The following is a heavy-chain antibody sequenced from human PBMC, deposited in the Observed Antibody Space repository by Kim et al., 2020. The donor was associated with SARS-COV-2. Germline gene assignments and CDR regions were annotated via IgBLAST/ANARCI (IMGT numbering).Heavy chain of an antibody. V-gene: IGHV4-31*03. Sequence: SETLSLTCTVSGGSISSGGYYWSWIRQHPGKGLEWIGYIYYSGSTYYNPSLKSRVTISVDTSKNQFSLKLSSVTAADTAVYYCARDNYYDSSGFDYWGQGTLVTVSS. D-gene: IGHD3-22*01. CDR3: ARDNYYDSSGFDY. CDR2: IYYSGST. J-gene: IGHJ4*02. CDR1: GGSISSGGYY.